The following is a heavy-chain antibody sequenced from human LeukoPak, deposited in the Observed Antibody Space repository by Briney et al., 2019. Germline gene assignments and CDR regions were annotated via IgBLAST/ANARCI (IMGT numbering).Heavy chain of an antibody. V-gene: IGHV3-23*01. CDR2: IGGSGANT. J-gene: IGHJ4*02. CDR1: RFTFSSYG. CDR3: AKTNGYYDL. Sequence: GGSLRLSCAASRFTFSSYGMSWVRKAPGTGLEWVSSIGGSGANTYYADSVKGRFTISRDNSKSTMYLQMNSLRAEDTAVYHCAKTNGYYDLWGQGTLVTVFS. D-gene: IGHD3-22*01.